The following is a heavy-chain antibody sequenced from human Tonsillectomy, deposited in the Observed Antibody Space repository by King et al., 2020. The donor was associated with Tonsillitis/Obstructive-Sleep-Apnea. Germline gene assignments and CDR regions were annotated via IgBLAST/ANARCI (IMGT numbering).Heavy chain of an antibody. CDR3: ARVPRIAARPRYNWFDP. Sequence: VQLQQWGAGLLKPSETLSLTCAVYGGSFSGYYWSWIRQPPGKGLEWIGEINHSGSTNYNPSLKSRVTISVDTSKNQFSLKLSSVTAADTAVYYCARVPRIAARPRYNWFDPWGQGTLVTVSS. J-gene: IGHJ5*02. V-gene: IGHV4-34*01. CDR2: INHSGST. D-gene: IGHD6-6*01. CDR1: GGSFSGYY.